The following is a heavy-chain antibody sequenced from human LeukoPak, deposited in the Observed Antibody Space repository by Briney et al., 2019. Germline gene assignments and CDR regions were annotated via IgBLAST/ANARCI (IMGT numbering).Heavy chain of an antibody. V-gene: IGHV1-18*01. D-gene: IGHD5-18*01. CDR1: GYTFTSYG. Sequence: ASVKVTCKTSGYTFTSYGVSWVRQPPGQRLEWMGWISTYNYNTNYAQKFRGRVTMTRDTSTSTVYMELRSLRSEDTGIYYCARQVDTTMALHDYWGQGSLVSVSS. J-gene: IGHJ4*02. CDR3: ARQVDTTMALHDY. CDR2: ISTYNYNT.